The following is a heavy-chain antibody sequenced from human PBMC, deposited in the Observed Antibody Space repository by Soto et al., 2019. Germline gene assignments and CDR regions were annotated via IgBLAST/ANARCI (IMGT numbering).Heavy chain of an antibody. V-gene: IGHV3-23*01. CDR2: ISTSGGNT. CDR1: GFTFSNYA. CDR3: ARNTYYYDNRDYHGPYYFDY. D-gene: IGHD3-22*01. Sequence: EVQLLESGGGLVQPGGSLRLSCAASGFTFSNYAMSWVRQTPGKGLEWVSTISTSGGNTYYADSVKGRFTISRDNSKNTLYLQMNSLRAEDTAVYYSARNTYYYDNRDYHGPYYFDYWGQGTLVTVSS. J-gene: IGHJ4*02.